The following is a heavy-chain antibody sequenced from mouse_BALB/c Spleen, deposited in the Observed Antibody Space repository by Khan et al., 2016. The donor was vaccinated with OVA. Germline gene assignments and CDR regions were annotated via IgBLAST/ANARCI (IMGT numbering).Heavy chain of an antibody. CDR2: ISTYYGDA. CDR1: GYTFTDFA. V-gene: IGHV1S137*01. D-gene: IGHD1-3*01. CDR3: AWGSNNSRFAY. J-gene: IGHJ3*01. Sequence: QVQLQQSGAELVRPGVSVKLSCKGSGYTFTDFAMHWVKQSHAKSLEWIGVISTYYGDATYNQKFKGKATMTVDKSTSTAYMALARLTSDDSAISFYAWGSNNSRFAYWGQGTLVTVSA.